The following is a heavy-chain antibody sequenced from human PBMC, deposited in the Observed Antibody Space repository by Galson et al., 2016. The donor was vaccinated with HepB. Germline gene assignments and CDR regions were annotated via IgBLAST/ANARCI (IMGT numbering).Heavy chain of an antibody. J-gene: IGHJ4*02. D-gene: IGHD3-16*01. CDR3: SREMTGSHVD. V-gene: IGHV3-7*01. CDR1: GFTFNAYW. Sequence: SLRLSCAASGFTFNAYWMNWVRQAPGKGLEWVAIIRGDGIVSYYAESVRGRFTISRDNAMNSLYLQMNGLRVDETAVYYCSREMTGSHVDWGQGTLVTVSS. CDR2: IRGDGIVS.